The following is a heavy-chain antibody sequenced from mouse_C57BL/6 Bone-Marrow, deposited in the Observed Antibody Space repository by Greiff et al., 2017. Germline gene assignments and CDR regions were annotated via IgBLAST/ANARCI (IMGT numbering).Heavy chain of an antibody. D-gene: IGHD2-1*01. Sequence: EVQLQQSGPELVKPGASVKISCKASGYTFTDYYMNWVKQSHGKSLEWIGDINPNNGGTSYNQKFKGKATLTVDKSSSTAYMELRSLTSEDSAVYYCARGRIYYFFAYWGQGTLVTVSA. CDR1: GYTFTDYY. J-gene: IGHJ3*01. CDR3: ARGRIYYFFAY. CDR2: INPNNGGT. V-gene: IGHV1-26*01.